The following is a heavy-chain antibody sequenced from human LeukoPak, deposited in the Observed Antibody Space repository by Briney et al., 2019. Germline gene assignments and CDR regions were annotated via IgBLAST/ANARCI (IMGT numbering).Heavy chain of an antibody. CDR1: GFTFSSYG. V-gene: IGHV3-33*06. CDR3: ANSQMPNYSSSWYRY. CDR2: IWYDGSNK. J-gene: IGHJ4*02. Sequence: GGSLRLSCAASGFTFSSYGMHWVRQAPGKGLEWVAVIWYDGSNKYYADSVKGRFTISRDNSKNTLYLQMNSLRAEDTAVYYCANSQMPNYSSSWYRYWGQGTLVTVSS. D-gene: IGHD6-13*01.